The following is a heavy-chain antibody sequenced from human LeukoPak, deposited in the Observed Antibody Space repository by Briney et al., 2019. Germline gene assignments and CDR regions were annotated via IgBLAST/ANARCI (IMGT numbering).Heavy chain of an antibody. D-gene: IGHD1-14*01. Sequence: GRSLRLSCAASGFALSNYGMQWVRQGPGKGLEWGAVISYDGGNKYSADSVKGRFTISRDNSKNTLYLQMNSLRAEDTAVYYCAKDLDHPGYYGMDVWGQGTTVTVSS. J-gene: IGHJ6*02. V-gene: IGHV3-30*18. CDR3: AKDLDHPGYYGMDV. CDR2: ISYDGGNK. CDR1: GFALSNYG.